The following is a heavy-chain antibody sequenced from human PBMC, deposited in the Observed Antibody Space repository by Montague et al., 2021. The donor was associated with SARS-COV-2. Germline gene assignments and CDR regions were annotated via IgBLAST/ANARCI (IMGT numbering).Heavy chain of an antibody. CDR1: GASISTGIYY. CDR2: IRTTGHT. V-gene: IGHV4-61*02. Sequence: TLSLTCTVSGASISTGIYYWSWIRQPAGKGLEWIGRIRTTGHTDYNSSPESRVFMSVDTSTNQFSLSLTSVTAADTAVYFCARFGSGTLEFDLWGQGTLVTVSS. J-gene: IGHJ4*02. CDR3: ARFGSGTLEFDL. D-gene: IGHD1-26*01.